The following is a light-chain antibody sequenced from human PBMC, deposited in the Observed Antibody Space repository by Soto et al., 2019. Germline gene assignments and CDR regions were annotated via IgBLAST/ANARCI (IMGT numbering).Light chain of an antibody. CDR1: SSDVGGYNY. CDR2: EVS. CDR3: SSYASTSPVV. V-gene: IGLV2-14*01. Sequence: QSALPQPASVSGSPVQSITISCTGTSSDVGGYNYVSWYQQHPDKAPKLMIFEVSNRPSGVSNRFSGSKSGNTASLTISGLQAEDEADYYCSSYASTSPVVFGGGTKLTVL. J-gene: IGLJ2*01.